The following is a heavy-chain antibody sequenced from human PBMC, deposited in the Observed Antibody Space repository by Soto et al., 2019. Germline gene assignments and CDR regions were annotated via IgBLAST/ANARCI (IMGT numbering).Heavy chain of an antibody. J-gene: IGHJ4*02. D-gene: IGHD2-15*01. Sequence: ASVKVSCKASGYTFTGYYMHWVRQAPGQGLEWMGWINPNSGGTNYAQKFQGRVTMTRDTSISTAYMELSRLRSDDTAVYYCARVPEGYCSGGSCYDLDYWGQGTTVTVSS. CDR2: INPNSGGT. V-gene: IGHV1-2*02. CDR1: GYTFTGYY. CDR3: ARVPEGYCSGGSCYDLDY.